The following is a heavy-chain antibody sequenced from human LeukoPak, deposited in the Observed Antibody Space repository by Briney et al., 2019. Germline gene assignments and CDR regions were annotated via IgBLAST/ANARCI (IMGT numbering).Heavy chain of an antibody. J-gene: IGHJ4*02. V-gene: IGHV3-33*01. CDR1: GFTFSSCG. CDR2: IWYDGSNT. CDR3: ARDLEIGSSSYYFDH. D-gene: IGHD1-1*01. Sequence: GGSLRLSCAASGFTFSSCGMHWVRQAPGKGLEWVAIIWYDGSNTYYVDSVRGRFTISRDNSKHTLYLQVDSLRAEDTAMYYCARDLEIGSSSYYFDHWGQGTLVTVSS.